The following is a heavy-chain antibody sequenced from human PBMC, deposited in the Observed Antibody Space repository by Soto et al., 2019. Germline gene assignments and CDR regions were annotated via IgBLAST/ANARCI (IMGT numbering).Heavy chain of an antibody. CDR2: IRSKANSYAT. J-gene: IGHJ4*02. D-gene: IGHD5-12*01. CDR3: TSRWLPHDY. CDR1: GFTLSGSA. Sequence: EVQLVESGGGLVQPGGSLKLSCAASGFTLSGSAVHWVRQASGKGLEWVGRIRSKANSYATGYAASVKGRFTISRDDSENTAYLQMNSLNTEDTAVYYCTSRWLPHDYWGQGTLVTVSS. V-gene: IGHV3-73*02.